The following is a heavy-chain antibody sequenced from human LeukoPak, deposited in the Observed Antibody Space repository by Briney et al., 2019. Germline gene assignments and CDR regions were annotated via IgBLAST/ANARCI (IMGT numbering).Heavy chain of an antibody. V-gene: IGHV1-18*04. CDR2: ISAYNGNT. D-gene: IGHD1-26*01. J-gene: IGHJ4*02. Sequence: ASVKVSCKASGYTLTSYYVHWVRQAPGQGLEWMGWISAYNGNTNYAQKLQGRVTMTTDTSTSTAYMELRSLRSDDTAVYYCARDRSGSYSIWGQGTLVTVSS. CDR1: GYTLTSYY. CDR3: ARDRSGSYSI.